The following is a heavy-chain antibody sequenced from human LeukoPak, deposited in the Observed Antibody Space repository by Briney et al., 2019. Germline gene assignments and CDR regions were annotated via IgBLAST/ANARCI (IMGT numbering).Heavy chain of an antibody. J-gene: IGHJ4*02. Sequence: SETLSLTCTVSGGSISSYYWSWIRQPPGKGLEWIGYIYYSGSTNYNPSLKSRVTISVDTSKNQFSLKLSSVTAADTAVYYSATLRRSSSWYVSYWGQGTLVTVSS. CDR1: GGSISSYY. CDR2: IYYSGST. CDR3: ATLRRSSSWYVSY. D-gene: IGHD6-13*01. V-gene: IGHV4-59*01.